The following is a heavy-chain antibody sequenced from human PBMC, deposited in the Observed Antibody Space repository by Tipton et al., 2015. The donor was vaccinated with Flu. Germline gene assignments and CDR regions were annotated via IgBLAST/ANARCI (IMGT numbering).Heavy chain of an antibody. CDR3: ARLAVYGTAASHLFYGMDV. CDR1: GGRFSTYS. CDR2: VIPLFGTT. D-gene: IGHD6-19*01. J-gene: IGHJ6*02. V-gene: IGHV1-69*01. Sequence: QVQLVQSGPEVKKPGSSVRISCKASGGRFSTYSFSWVRLAPGQGPEWMGGVIPLFGTTNYAKNFQDRVIISADEPTTTAYMELRNLRREDTAVYYCARLAVYGTAASHLFYGMDVWGQGTPVTVAS.